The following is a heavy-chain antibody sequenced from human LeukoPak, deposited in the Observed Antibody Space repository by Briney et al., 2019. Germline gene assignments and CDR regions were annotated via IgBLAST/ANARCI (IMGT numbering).Heavy chain of an antibody. CDR2: INHSGST. CDR1: GGSFSGYY. CDR3: PTGPGGDLDN. D-gene: IGHD2-21*01. J-gene: IGHJ4*02. Sequence: SETLSLTCAVYGGSFSGYYWSWIRQPPGKGLEWIGEINHSGSTNYNPSLKSRVTISVDTSKNQFSLKLSSVTAADTAVYYCPTGPGGDLDNWGQGTLVTVSS. V-gene: IGHV4-34*01.